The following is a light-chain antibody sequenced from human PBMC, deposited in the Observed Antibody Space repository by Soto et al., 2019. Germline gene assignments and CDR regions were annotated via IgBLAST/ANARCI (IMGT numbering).Light chain of an antibody. Sequence: QSVLTQPASVSGSPGQSITISCTGTSGDIGSYNRVSWYQQHPGKAPKLIIYEVTDRPSGVSNRFSGSKSGNTASLTISGLPAEEEAEYYCSSYTNINTRACVFGTGPKVTV. CDR2: EVT. V-gene: IGLV2-14*01. CDR1: SGDIGSYNR. CDR3: SSYTNINTRACV. J-gene: IGLJ1*01.